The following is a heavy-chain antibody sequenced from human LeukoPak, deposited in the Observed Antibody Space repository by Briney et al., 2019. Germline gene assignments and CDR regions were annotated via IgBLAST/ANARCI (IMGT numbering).Heavy chain of an antibody. J-gene: IGHJ4*02. CDR1: GFTVSSNY. V-gene: IGHV3-53*01. D-gene: IGHD5-24*01. CDR2: IYGGGNI. Sequence: GGSLRLSCAASGFTVSSNYMNWVRQAPGKGLEWVSVIYGGGNIYYADSVKGRFTISRDNSKNTLYLQMNSLKAEDTAVYYCARGAGYNYPYYFDYWGQGTLVTVSS. CDR3: ARGAGYNYPYYFDY.